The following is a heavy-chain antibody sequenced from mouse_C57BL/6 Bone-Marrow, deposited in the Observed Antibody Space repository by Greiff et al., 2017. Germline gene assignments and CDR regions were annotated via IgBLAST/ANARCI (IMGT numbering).Heavy chain of an antibody. D-gene: IGHD1-1*02. J-gene: IGHJ3*01. Sequence: GGGLVQPKGSLKLSCAASGFSFNTYAMNWVRQAPRKGLEWVARIRSKSNNYATYYADSVKDRFTISRDDSESMLYLQMNNLKTADTAMYYCVSSGAFAYWGQGTLVTVSA. CDR3: VSSGAFAY. CDR2: IRSKSNNYAT. V-gene: IGHV10-1*01. CDR1: GFSFNTYA.